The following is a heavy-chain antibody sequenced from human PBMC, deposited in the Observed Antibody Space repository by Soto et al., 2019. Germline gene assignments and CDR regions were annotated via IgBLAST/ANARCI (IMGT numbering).Heavy chain of an antibody. CDR3: VGDSSGFDY. Sequence: EVQLLESGGGLVQPGGSLRLSCAASGFALSSYAMSWVRQAPGKGLEWVSAISGSGINTFYADSVKGRFAISRDISKNTRHLQMNSLRGEDTAIYYCVGDSSGFDYWGQGTLVTVSS. CDR2: ISGSGINT. J-gene: IGHJ4*02. CDR1: GFALSSYA. D-gene: IGHD3-22*01. V-gene: IGHV3-23*01.